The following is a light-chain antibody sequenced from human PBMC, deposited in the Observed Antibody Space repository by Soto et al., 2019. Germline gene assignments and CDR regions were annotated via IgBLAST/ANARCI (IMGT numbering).Light chain of an antibody. Sequence: EMVLPQSPGTLSLSPGESATLSCRASQSVSSYIAWYQQKPGQAPRLLIHGASSRATGIPDRFSGSGPGTDFTLTISRLEPEDFAVYYCQQYGSSWTFGQGTKVDIK. V-gene: IGKV3-20*01. CDR1: QSVSSY. CDR2: GAS. CDR3: QQYGSSWT. J-gene: IGKJ1*01.